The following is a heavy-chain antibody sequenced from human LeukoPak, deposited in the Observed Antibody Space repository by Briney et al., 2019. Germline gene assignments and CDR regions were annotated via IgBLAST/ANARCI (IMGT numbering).Heavy chain of an antibody. J-gene: IGHJ6*02. CDR1: GISVSYNY. V-gene: IGHV3-53*01. Sequence: GGSRRLSWSADGISVSYNYTTCVRQAPGKGLEWVSVIYSGGSTYYADSVKGRFTISRDNSKNTLYLQINSLRAEDTAVYYCARYVVGPNRWVYGMDVWGQGTTVTVSS. D-gene: IGHD3-10*02. CDR3: ARYVVGPNRWVYGMDV. CDR2: IYSGGST.